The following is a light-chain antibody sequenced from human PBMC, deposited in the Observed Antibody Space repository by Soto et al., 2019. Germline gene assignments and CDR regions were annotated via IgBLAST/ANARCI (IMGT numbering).Light chain of an antibody. J-gene: IGLJ2*01. Sequence: SYELTQPPSVSVSPGQTARITCSGDKLGDKYACWYQQKPGQSPVLVIYQDSKRPSGIPERFSGSNSGNTATLTISGTQAMDEADYYCQAWDSSTQMVFGGGTKLTVL. CDR3: QAWDSSTQMV. V-gene: IGLV3-1*01. CDR2: QDS. CDR1: KLGDKY.